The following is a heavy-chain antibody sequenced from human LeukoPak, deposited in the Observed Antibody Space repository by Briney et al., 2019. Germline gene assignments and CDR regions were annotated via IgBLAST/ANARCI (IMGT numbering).Heavy chain of an antibody. CDR2: ISIRSSYI. V-gene: IGHV3-21*01. Sequence: GGSLRLSCAASGFTFSSYSMNWVRQAPGKGLEWVSSISIRSSYIYYADSVKGRFTISRDNAKNSLYLQMNSLRAEDTAVYYCARDQNGADFDYWGQRTLVTVSS. D-gene: IGHD2-8*01. CDR3: ARDQNGADFDY. CDR1: GFTFSSYS. J-gene: IGHJ4*02.